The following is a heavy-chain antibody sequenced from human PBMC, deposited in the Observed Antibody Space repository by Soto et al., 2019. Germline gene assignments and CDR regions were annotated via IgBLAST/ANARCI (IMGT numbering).Heavy chain of an antibody. CDR2: FSSGGGGT. Sequence: PGGSLRLSCTASGFTFSNYAMSWVRQAPGKGLEWVSTFSSGGGGTYYADSVKGRFTISRDNSKKTLSLQMNSLRAEDTAVYYCTKANRYCSGANCFTFDYWGRGTLVTVSS. V-gene: IGHV3-23*01. CDR3: TKANRYCSGANCFTFDY. CDR1: GFTFSNYA. J-gene: IGHJ4*02. D-gene: IGHD2-15*01.